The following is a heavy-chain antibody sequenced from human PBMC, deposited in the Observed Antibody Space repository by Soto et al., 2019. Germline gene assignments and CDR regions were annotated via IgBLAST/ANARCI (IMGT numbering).Heavy chain of an antibody. Sequence: QVQLVESGGGVVQPGRSLRLYCAASGFTFSSYGMHWVRQAPGKGLEWVAVISYDGRNKYYADSVKGRFTISRDNSKNTLYLQMNSLRAEDTAVYYCAKGLWFGELPFDAFDIWGQGTMVTVSS. CDR3: AKGLWFGELPFDAFDI. CDR1: GFTFSSYG. V-gene: IGHV3-30*18. CDR2: ISYDGRNK. D-gene: IGHD3-10*01. J-gene: IGHJ3*02.